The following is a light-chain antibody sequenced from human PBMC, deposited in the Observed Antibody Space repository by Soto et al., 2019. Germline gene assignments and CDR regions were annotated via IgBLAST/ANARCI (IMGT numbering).Light chain of an antibody. Sequence: EIVLTQSPATLSVSPGERATLSCRASQSGTNKLACYQQKPGQPPRLLIHGASTRATGIPARLSGSGSGTEFTLTISSLQSEDSAVYYCQQYHHWPAMSFGHGTRLAIK. CDR1: QSGTNK. CDR2: GAS. J-gene: IGKJ5*01. CDR3: QQYHHWPAMS. V-gene: IGKV3-15*01.